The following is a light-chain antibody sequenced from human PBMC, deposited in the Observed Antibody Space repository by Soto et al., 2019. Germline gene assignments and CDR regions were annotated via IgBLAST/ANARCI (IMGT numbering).Light chain of an antibody. Sequence: QSVLTQPASVSGSPGQSITISCTGTSSDVGYYNYVSWYLQHPGKAPKLIIYEVSNRPSGVSNRFSGSKSANTASLTISGLQAEDEADYYCSSYTSRSTRVFGSGTKLTVL. CDR1: SSDVGYYNY. J-gene: IGLJ1*01. CDR2: EVS. CDR3: SSYTSRSTRV. V-gene: IGLV2-14*01.